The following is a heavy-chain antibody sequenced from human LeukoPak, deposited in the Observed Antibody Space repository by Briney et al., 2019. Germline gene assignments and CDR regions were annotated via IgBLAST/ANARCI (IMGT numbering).Heavy chain of an antibody. V-gene: IGHV4-39*07. CDR3: ARKPIVSSSWYYFDY. CDR2: IYYSGSP. Sequence: SETLPLTCTVSGGSISSYYWSWIRQPPGKGLEWIGSIYYSGSPYYNPSLKSRVTISVDTSNNQFSLKLSSVTAADTAVYYCARKPIVSSSWYYFDYWGQGTLVTVSS. J-gene: IGHJ4*02. D-gene: IGHD6-13*01. CDR1: GGSISSYY.